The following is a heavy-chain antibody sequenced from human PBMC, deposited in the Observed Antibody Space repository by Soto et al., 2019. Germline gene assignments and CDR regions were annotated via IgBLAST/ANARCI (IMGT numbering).Heavy chain of an antibody. CDR3: ARFRYCSGGSCYLYWFDP. CDR1: GGSISGYY. Sequence: PSETLSLTCTVSGGSISGYYWSWIRQPPGKGLEWIGEINHSGSTNYNPSLKSRVTISVDTSKNQFSLKLSSVTAADTAVYYCARFRYCSGGSCYLYWFDPWGQGTLVTVSS. J-gene: IGHJ5*02. V-gene: IGHV4-34*01. CDR2: INHSGST. D-gene: IGHD2-15*01.